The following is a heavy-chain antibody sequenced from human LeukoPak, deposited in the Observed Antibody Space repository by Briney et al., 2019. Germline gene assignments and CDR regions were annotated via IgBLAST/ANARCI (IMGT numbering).Heavy chain of an antibody. CDR1: GYSFTNYW. J-gene: IGHJ4*02. D-gene: IGHD6-19*01. CDR3: ARHQYISGWHGYDY. CDR2: IYPGDSDT. V-gene: IGHV5-51*01. Sequence: GESLKISCKGSGYSFTNYWIGWVRQLPGKGLEWMGIIYPGDSDTRYSPSFRGQVTISADKSISTAYLQWSSLKASDTAMYYCARHQYISGWHGYDYWGQGTLVTVSS.